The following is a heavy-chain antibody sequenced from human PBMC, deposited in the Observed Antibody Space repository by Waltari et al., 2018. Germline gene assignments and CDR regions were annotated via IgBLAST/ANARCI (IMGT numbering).Heavy chain of an antibody. CDR1: AVSFSGFY. Sequence: QAQLQGWGAGRFKPSETLSLTRPVSAVSFSGFYWSWIRQSPGKGLEWIGDVNHGGDTNYNPSLETRVTISEDTSKKQFSLKMRSVTAADTAVYYCARAPGYKGYFDYWGQGILVTVSS. D-gene: IGHD5-12*01. J-gene: IGHJ4*02. CDR3: ARAPGYKGYFDY. CDR2: VNHGGDT. V-gene: IGHV4-34*01.